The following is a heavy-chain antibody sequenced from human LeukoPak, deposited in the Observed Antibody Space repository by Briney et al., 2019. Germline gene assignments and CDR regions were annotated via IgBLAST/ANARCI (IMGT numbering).Heavy chain of an antibody. Sequence: SVTLSLTCTVSGGSISSGDYYWSWIRQPPGKGLEWIGYIYYSGSTYYNPSLKSRVTISVDTSKNQFSLKLSSATAADTAVYYCARDPGYCSSTSCYAGGYFQHWGQGTLVTVSS. CDR3: ARDPGYCSSTSCYAGGYFQH. D-gene: IGHD2-2*01. V-gene: IGHV4-30-4*01. J-gene: IGHJ1*01. CDR1: GGSISSGDYY. CDR2: IYYSGST.